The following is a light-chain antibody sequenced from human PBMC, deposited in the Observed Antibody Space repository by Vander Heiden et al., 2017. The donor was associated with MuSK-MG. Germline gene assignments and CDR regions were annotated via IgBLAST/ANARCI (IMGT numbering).Light chain of an antibody. CDR1: QDINDY. J-gene: IGKJ3*01. CDR3: QQYDDVPFT. CDR2: DAS. Sequence: DIQMTQSPASLSASVGDRVTITCQASQDINDYLNWYQQKPGKAPKLLINDASNLGTGVPSRFSGSGSKTEFTFTISSLQAEDIATYYCQQYDDVPFTFGPGTKVEIK. V-gene: IGKV1-33*01.